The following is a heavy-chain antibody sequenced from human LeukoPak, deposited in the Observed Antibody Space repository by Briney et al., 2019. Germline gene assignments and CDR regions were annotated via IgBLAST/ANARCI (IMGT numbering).Heavy chain of an antibody. CDR1: GDSVSANSVA. D-gene: IGHD6-19*01. J-gene: IGHJ5*02. Sequence: SQTLSLTCAFSGDSVSANSVAWSWIRQSPSRGLEWLGKTYYRSQWYNEYAVSVKSRITINADTSKNQFSLHLKSVIPEDTAVYYCTKALGQWHNWLDPWGQGTLVTVSS. CDR2: TYYRSQWYN. CDR3: TKALGQWHNWLDP. V-gene: IGHV6-1*01.